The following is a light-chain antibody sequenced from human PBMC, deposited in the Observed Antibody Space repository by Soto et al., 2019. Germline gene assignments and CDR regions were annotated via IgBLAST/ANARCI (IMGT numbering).Light chain of an antibody. CDR3: ATWDDSLSGGL. V-gene: IGLV1-47*01. Sequence: QSVLTQPPSASGTPGQRVTISCSGSSSNIGSNYVYWYLQVPGTAPKLLIYRNNQRPSGVPDRFSGSKSGTSASLAISGLRSEHEADYYCATWDDSLSGGLFGGGTKLTVL. J-gene: IGLJ3*02. CDR1: SSNIGSNY. CDR2: RNN.